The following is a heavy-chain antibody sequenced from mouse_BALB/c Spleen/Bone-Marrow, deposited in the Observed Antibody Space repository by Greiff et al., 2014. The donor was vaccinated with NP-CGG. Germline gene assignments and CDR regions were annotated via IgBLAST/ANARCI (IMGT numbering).Heavy chain of an antibody. Sequence: QVQLKQSAAELARPGASVKVSCKTSGYTFTYYTMHWVKQRPGQGLEWIGYINPSSGYTDYNQKFKDKTTLTTDKSSSTAYLQLSSLTSEDSAVYYCVRENYDYDGDAMDYWGQGTSVTVSS. J-gene: IGHJ4*01. CDR3: VRENYDYDGDAMDY. V-gene: IGHV1-4*02. D-gene: IGHD2-4*01. CDR2: INPSSGYT. CDR1: GYTFTYYT.